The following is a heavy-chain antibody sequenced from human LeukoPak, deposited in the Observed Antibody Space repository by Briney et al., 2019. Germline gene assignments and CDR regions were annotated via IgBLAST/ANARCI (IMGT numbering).Heavy chain of an antibody. J-gene: IGHJ6*02. CDR2: ISAYNGNT. CDR3: AREGIITTIVAYYGMDV. D-gene: IGHD3-22*01. V-gene: IGHV1-18*01. CDR1: GYTFTSYG. Sequence: ASVKVSCKASGYTFTSYGISWVRQAPGQGLEWMGWISAYNGNTNYAQKLQGRVTMTTDTSTSTAYMELRSLRSDDTAVYYCAREGIITTIVAYYGMDVWGQGTTVTVSS.